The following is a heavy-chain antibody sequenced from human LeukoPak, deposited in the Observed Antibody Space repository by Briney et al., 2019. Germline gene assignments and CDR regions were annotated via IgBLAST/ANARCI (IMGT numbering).Heavy chain of an antibody. Sequence: GASVKVSCKASGGTFISYAISWVRQAPGQGLEWMGGIIPIFGTANYAQKFQGRVTITSDKSTSTAYMELSSLRSEDTAVYYCARGALLWFGAKMEYYFDYWGQGTQLTVSS. CDR1: GGTFISYA. CDR2: IIPIFGTA. V-gene: IGHV1-69*06. J-gene: IGHJ4*02. CDR3: ARGALLWFGAKMEYYFDY. D-gene: IGHD3-10*01.